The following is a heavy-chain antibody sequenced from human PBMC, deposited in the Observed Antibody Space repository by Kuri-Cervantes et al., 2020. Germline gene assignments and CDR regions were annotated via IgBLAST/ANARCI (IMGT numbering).Heavy chain of an antibody. D-gene: IGHD6-13*01. CDR1: GYTFTSYG. Sequence: ASVKVSCKASGYTFTSYGISWVRQAPGQGLEWMGWISAYNGDTNYAQKLQGRVTMTTDTSTSTAYMELRSLGSDDTAVYYCARTGIRPGIAGIIRALGWLDPWGQGTLVTVSS. V-gene: IGHV1-18*01. CDR3: ARTGIRPGIAGIIRALGWLDP. J-gene: IGHJ5*02. CDR2: ISAYNGDT.